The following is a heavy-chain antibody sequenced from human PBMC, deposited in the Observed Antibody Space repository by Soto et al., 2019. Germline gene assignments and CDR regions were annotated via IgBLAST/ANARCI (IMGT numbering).Heavy chain of an antibody. CDR2: IYYSGST. J-gene: IGHJ4*02. CDR1: GGSISSGGYY. Sequence: SETLSLTCTVSGGSISSGGYYWSWIRQHPGKGLEWIGYIYYSGSTYYNPSLKSRVTISVDTSKNQFSLKLSSVTAADTAVYYCPRGIYSYGYRFLDYWGQGTLVTVSS. D-gene: IGHD5-18*01. V-gene: IGHV4-31*03. CDR3: PRGIYSYGYRFLDY.